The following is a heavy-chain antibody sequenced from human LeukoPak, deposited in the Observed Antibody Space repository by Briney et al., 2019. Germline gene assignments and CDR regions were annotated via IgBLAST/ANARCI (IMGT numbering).Heavy chain of an antibody. D-gene: IGHD3-10*01. CDR1: GGSFSGYY. CDR2: INHSGST. V-gene: IGHV4-34*01. CDR3: VSPKRGRRGGAFDI. J-gene: IGHJ3*02. Sequence: SETLSLTCAVYGGSFSGYYWSWIRQPPGKGLEWIGEINHSGSTNYNPSLKSRVTISVDTSKNQFSLKLSSVTAADTAVYYCVSPKRGRRGGAFDIWGQGTMVTVSS.